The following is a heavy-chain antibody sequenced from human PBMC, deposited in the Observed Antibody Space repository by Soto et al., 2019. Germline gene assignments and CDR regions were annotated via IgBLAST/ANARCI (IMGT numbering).Heavy chain of an antibody. D-gene: IGHD3-9*01. CDR1: GYTFTSYA. Sequence: ASVKVSFKASGYTFTSYAIHWVRQAPGQRLEWMGWINAGNGNTEYSQKFQGRVTITRDTSASTAYMELSSLRSEDTAVYYCARDYPEDILTGYYFDYWGQGTLVTVSS. CDR3: ARDYPEDILTGYYFDY. J-gene: IGHJ4*02. V-gene: IGHV1-3*01. CDR2: INAGNGNT.